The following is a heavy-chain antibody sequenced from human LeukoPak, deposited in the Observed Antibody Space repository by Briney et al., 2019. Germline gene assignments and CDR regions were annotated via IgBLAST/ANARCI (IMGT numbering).Heavy chain of an antibody. CDR3: VRGSEGDGYSYWGDY. Sequence: GGSLRLSCAASGFTLSHYGMHWVRQAPGMGLEWVAVIWFDGGKIHYPDSVKGRFTISRDNSKNTLYLQMDNLRADDTAVYYCVRGSEGDGYSYWGDYWGQGTLVTVSP. CDR1: GFTLSHYG. V-gene: IGHV3-33*01. J-gene: IGHJ4*02. CDR2: IWFDGGKI. D-gene: IGHD5-24*01.